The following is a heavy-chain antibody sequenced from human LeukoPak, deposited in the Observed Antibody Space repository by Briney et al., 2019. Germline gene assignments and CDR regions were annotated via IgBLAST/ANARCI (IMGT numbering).Heavy chain of an antibody. CDR1: GFPFSSYE. V-gene: IGHV3-48*03. D-gene: IGHD2-15*01. CDR2: ISSSGSTI. Sequence: GSLSLSCAASGFPFSSYEKNWVRQAPGKGLEWVSYISSSGSTIYYADSVKGRFTISRDNAKNSLYLQMNSLRAEDTAVYYCARDGSSGGYYYYMDVWGKGTTVTISS. CDR3: ARDGSSGGYYYYMDV. J-gene: IGHJ6*03.